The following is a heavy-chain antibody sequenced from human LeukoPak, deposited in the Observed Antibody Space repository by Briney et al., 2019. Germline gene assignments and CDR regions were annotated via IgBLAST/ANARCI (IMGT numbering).Heavy chain of an antibody. Sequence: ASVKVSCKASGYTFTSYYMHWVRQAPGQGLEWMGIVNPSGGSTSYAQKFQGRVTMTRDTSTSTVYMELSSLRSEGTAVYYCARGDFHDDYGDYPFDYWGQGTLVTVSS. V-gene: IGHV1-46*01. CDR1: GYTFTSYY. CDR2: VNPSGGST. D-gene: IGHD4-17*01. J-gene: IGHJ4*02. CDR3: ARGDFHDDYGDYPFDY.